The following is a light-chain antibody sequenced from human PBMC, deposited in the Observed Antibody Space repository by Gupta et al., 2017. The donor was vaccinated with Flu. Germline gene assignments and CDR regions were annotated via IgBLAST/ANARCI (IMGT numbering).Light chain of an antibody. CDR3: PSADSSGTRV. J-gene: IGLJ3*02. V-gene: IGLV3-25*03. Sequence: RKPCQAPVLVIPKDSERPSGIPARFSGPSSGTTVTLTISGVQAADEADYYCPSADSSGTRVFGGGTKLTVL. CDR2: KDS.